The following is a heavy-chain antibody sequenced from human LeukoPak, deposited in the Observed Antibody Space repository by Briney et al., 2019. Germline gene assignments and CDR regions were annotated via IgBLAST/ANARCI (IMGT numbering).Heavy chain of an antibody. V-gene: IGHV4-61*09. Sequence: SETLSLTCTVSGGSINSGSFYWNWIRQSAGKGLEWIGHVYTTGTTNCNPSLRSRVTISVDTSKNQFSLKLSSVTAADTAVYYCARGAAAGTDYWGQGTLVTVSS. J-gene: IGHJ4*02. CDR3: ARGAAAGTDY. D-gene: IGHD6-13*01. CDR1: GGSINSGSFY. CDR2: VYTTGTT.